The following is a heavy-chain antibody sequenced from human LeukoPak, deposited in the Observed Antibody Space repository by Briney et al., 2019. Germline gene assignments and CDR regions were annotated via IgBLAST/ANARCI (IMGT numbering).Heavy chain of an antibody. CDR1: GYSFTNYG. D-gene: IGHD6-6*01. CDR3: ARHVGEYSRSPFDC. J-gene: IGHJ4*02. CDR2: IYPDDSDT. V-gene: IGHV5-51*01. Sequence: GESLRISCKGSGYSFTNYGISWVRQMPGKGLEWMGIIYPDDSDTRYSPSFEGQVTISADKSISTAYLQWSSLEASDTAMYYCARHVGEYSRSPFDCWGQGTLVTVSS.